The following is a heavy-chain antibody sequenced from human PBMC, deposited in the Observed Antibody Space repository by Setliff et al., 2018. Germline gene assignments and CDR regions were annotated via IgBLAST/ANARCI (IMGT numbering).Heavy chain of an antibody. CDR2: INPNAGNI. CDR1: GYTFTAYY. D-gene: IGHD2-15*01. V-gene: IGHV1-2*02. J-gene: IGHJ6*03. CDR3: ARGEHIVSGDFYHYIDV. Sequence: ASVKVSCKASGYTFTAYYIHWVRQAPGQGLEWMGWINPNAGNINYIQRFQGRVTTTRDTSISTAYMELRRLKSDDTAVYYCARGEHIVSGDFYHYIDVWGKVTTVTVSS.